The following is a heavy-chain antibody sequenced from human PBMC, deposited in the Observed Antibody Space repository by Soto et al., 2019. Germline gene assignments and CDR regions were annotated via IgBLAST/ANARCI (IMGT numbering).Heavy chain of an antibody. CDR1: GFSFGSYA. CDR2: ISGSDGRT. Sequence: GGSLRLSCAASGFSFGSYALSWVRQAPGKGLEWVSTISGSDGRTFYADSVKGRFSISRDTSQSTLYLQMNSLRADDTAMYYCARWSYLDYWGQGTRVTVSS. D-gene: IGHD3-3*01. CDR3: ARWSYLDY. J-gene: IGHJ4*02. V-gene: IGHV3-23*01.